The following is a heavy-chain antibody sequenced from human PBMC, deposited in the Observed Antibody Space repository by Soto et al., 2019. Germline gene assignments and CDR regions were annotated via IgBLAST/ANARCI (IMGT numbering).Heavy chain of an antibody. CDR1: GFTFSTYA. Sequence: GGSLRLSCSASGFTFSTYAMHWVRQTPGKGLESVSGISFSGGSTDYADSVKGRFTISRDNSKNTLYLQMSSLRAEDTAVYYCVKDVRPTYFFEYWGQGTLVTVSS. V-gene: IGHV3-64D*06. CDR2: ISFSGGST. J-gene: IGHJ4*02. CDR3: VKDVRPTYFFEY.